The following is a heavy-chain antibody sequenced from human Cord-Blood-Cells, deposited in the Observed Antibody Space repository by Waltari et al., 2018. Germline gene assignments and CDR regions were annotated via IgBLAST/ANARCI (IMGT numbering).Heavy chain of an antibody. CDR2: INPNSGGT. CDR3: ARLSDGDY. V-gene: IGHV1-2*04. Sequence: QVQLVQSGAEVKKPGASVQVSCTAAGYTFTGYSLHRVQQAPGQGLEWMGWINPNSGGTNYAQKFQGWVTMTRDTSISTAYMELSRLRSDDTAVYYCARLSDGDYWGQGTLVTVSS. CDR1: GYTFTGYS. J-gene: IGHJ4*02.